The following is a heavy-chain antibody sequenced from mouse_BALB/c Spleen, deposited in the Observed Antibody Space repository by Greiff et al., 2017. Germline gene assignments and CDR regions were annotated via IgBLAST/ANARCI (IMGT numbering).Heavy chain of an antibody. J-gene: IGHJ4*01. CDR3: ARCYGSSYGDAMDY. CDR1: GFTFSSFG. CDR2: ISSGSSTI. Sequence: EVKLMESGGGLVQPGGSRKLSCAASGFTFSSFGMHWVRQAPEKGLEWVAYISSGSSTIYYADTVKGRFTISRDNPKNTLFLQMTSLRSEDTAMYYCARCYGSSYGDAMDYWGQGTSVTVSS. D-gene: IGHD1-1*01. V-gene: IGHV5-17*02.